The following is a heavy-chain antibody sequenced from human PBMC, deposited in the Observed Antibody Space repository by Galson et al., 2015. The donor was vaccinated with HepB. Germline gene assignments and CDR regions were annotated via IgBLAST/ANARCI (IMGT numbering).Heavy chain of an antibody. V-gene: IGHV3-23*01. CDR3: VKYGDRSGWGHFYYYMEV. CDR2: ISGPGETT. D-gene: IGHD6-19*01. Sequence: SLRLSCATAGFNFNSYGMTWVRQAPGKGLEWISGISGPGETTYFADSVRGRFSISKDNSMNTLYLQMSNLRAEDTATYYCVKYGDRSGWGHFYYYMEVWGKGTTVTVSS. J-gene: IGHJ6*03. CDR1: GFNFNSYG.